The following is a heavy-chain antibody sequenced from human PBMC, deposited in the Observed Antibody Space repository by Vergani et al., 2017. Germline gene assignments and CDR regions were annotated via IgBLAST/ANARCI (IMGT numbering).Heavy chain of an antibody. J-gene: IGHJ5*02. V-gene: IGHV4-39*01. CDR3: TRHWAVVDANNWFDP. D-gene: IGHD2-15*01. CDR1: NDSVSNTFYY. Sequence: QGQLQESGPGLVKPSETLSLTCTVSNDSVSNTFYYWGWIRQTPGKGLEWIGSIYYSGSNYYNPSLESRVTRSVETSKSQFPLKLSSVTAADTAVYYCTRHWAVVDANNWFDPWGQGTLVTVSS. CDR2: IYYSGSN.